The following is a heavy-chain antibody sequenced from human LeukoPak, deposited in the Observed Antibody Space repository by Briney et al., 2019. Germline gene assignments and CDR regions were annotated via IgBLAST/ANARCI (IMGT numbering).Heavy chain of an antibody. CDR3: AELGITMIGGV. CDR2: ISSSGSTI. V-gene: IGHV3-48*03. Sequence: GGSLRLSCVGSNFTFSDYAMNWVRQAPGKGLEWVSYISSSGSTIYYADSVKGRFTISRDNAKNSLYLQMNSLRAEDTAVYYCAELGITMIGGVWGKGTRSPSPQ. D-gene: IGHD3-10*02. J-gene: IGHJ6*04. CDR1: NFTFSDYA.